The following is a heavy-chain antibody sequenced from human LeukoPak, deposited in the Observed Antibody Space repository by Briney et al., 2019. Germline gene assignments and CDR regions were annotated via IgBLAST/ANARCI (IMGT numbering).Heavy chain of an antibody. V-gene: IGHV4-39*07. J-gene: IGHJ4*02. CDR3: ARGRIIGLLLLINGHFDY. Sequence: PSETLSLTCTVSGGSISSSSYYWGWIRQPPGKGLEWIGSIYYSGSTYYNPSLKSRVTISVDTSKNQFSLKLSSVTAADTAVYYCARGRIIGLLLLINGHFDYWGQGTLVTVSS. CDR1: GGSISSSSYY. CDR2: IYYSGST. D-gene: IGHD3-22*01.